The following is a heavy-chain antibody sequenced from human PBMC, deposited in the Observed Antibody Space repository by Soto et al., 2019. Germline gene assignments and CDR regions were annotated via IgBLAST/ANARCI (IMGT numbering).Heavy chain of an antibody. CDR1: GFTFSSYA. D-gene: IGHD3-3*01. CDR3: AKERILGGFFESEPIFDY. CDR2: ISGSGGST. J-gene: IGHJ4*02. V-gene: IGHV3-23*01. Sequence: PGGSLRLSCAASGFTFSSYAMSWVRQAPGKGLEWVSGISGSGGSTYYADSVKGRFTISRDNFKNTLYLQMNSLRAEDTALYYCAKERILGGFFESEPIFDYWGQGTLVTVSS.